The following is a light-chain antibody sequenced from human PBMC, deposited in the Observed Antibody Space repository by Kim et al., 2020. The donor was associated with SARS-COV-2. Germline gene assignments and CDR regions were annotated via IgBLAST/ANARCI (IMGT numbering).Light chain of an antibody. CDR1: QGISSA. Sequence: AIQLTQSPSSLSASVGDRVTITCRASQGISSALAWYQQKPGKAPKLLIYDASSLESGVPSRFSGSGSGTYFTLTISSLQPEDFATYYCQQFNSYPHLTFGGGTKLEI. V-gene: IGKV1-13*02. CDR3: QQFNSYPHLT. J-gene: IGKJ4*01. CDR2: DAS.